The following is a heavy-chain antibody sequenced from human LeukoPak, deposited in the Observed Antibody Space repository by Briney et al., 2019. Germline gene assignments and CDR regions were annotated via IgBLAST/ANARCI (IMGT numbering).Heavy chain of an antibody. CDR2: IYYSGST. V-gene: IGHV4-61*08. D-gene: IGHD1-14*01. CDR1: GGSISSGGYY. J-gene: IGHJ4*02. Sequence: SETLSLTCTVSGGSISSGGYYWSWIRQHPGKGLEWIGYIYYSGSTNYNPSLKSRVTISVDTSKNQFSLKLSSVTAADTAVYYCARGSGITPHYWGQGTLVTVSS. CDR3: ARGSGITPHY.